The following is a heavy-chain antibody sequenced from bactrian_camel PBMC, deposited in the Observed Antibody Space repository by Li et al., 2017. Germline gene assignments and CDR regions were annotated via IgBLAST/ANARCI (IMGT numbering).Heavy chain of an antibody. V-gene: IGHV3S6*01. CDR3: AAEPRGSAY. J-gene: IGHJ4*01. CDR1: GYTAKTCS. D-gene: IGHD3*01. Sequence: QLVESGGGSVQAGGSLKLSCAASGYTAKTCSWNWYRQSPGKDRELVSSLFANGGTYYHDSVKGRFTISRDNAKNTLHLQLNSLKTEDTAVYHCAAEPRGSAYWGQGTQVTVS. CDR2: LFANGGT.